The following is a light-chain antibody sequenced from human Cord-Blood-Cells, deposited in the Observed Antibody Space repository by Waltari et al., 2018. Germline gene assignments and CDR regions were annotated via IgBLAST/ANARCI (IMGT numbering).Light chain of an antibody. V-gene: IGKV3-15*01. CDR3: QQYNNWPLT. J-gene: IGKJ4*01. CDR2: GAS. CDR1: QSVSSN. Sequence: EIVMTQSPATLSVSPGERATLSCRASQSVSSNLAWYQQKPGQAPRLLIYGASTRATGIPARFSGSGSGTECTLTISSLQSEDFAVYYCQQYNNWPLTFSGGTKVEIK.